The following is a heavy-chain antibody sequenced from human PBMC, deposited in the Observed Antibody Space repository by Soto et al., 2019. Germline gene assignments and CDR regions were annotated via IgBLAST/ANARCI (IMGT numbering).Heavy chain of an antibody. Sequence: QVTLKESGPVLVKPTETLTLTCTVSGFSLSNARMGVSWIRQPPGKALEWLAHIFSNDEKSYSTSLKSRLTISKHTSKSQVVLTMTNMDPVDTATDYCARIGVCYGPTVDYWGQGTLVTVSS. J-gene: IGHJ4*02. CDR1: GFSLSNARMG. CDR3: ARIGVCYGPTVDY. CDR2: IFSNDEK. D-gene: IGHD2-2*01. V-gene: IGHV2-26*01.